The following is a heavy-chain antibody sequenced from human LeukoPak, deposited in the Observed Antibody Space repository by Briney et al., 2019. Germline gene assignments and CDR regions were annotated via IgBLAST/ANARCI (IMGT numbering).Heavy chain of an antibody. D-gene: IGHD2-15*01. J-gene: IGHJ4*02. V-gene: IGHV3-20*04. CDR3: ARAYQGSCDY. CDR1: GFTLDDYG. Sequence: GGSLRLSCAASGFTLDDYGMSWVRQTPGKGPEWVSGINWNGGSTGYADSVKGRFTISRDNAKNSLYLQMDSLRAEDTALYYCARAYQGSCDYWGQGTLVTVSS. CDR2: INWNGGST.